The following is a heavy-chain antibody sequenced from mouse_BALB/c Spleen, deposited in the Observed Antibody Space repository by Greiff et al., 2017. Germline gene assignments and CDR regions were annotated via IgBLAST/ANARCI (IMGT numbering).Heavy chain of an antibody. V-gene: IGHV3-2*02. J-gene: IGHJ1*01. D-gene: IGHD4-1*02. CDR2: ISYSGST. CDR1: GYSITSDYA. CDR3: ASANWDDWYFDV. Sequence: EVKLLESGPGLVKPSQSLSLTCTVTGYSITSDYAWNWIRQFPGNKLEWMGYISYSGSTSYNPSLKSRISITRDTSKNQFFLQLNSVTTEDTATYYCASANWDDWYFDVWGAGTTVTVSS.